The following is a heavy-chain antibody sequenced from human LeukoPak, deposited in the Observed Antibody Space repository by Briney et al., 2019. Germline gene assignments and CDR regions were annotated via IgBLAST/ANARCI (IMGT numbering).Heavy chain of an antibody. J-gene: IGHJ4*02. CDR2: ISTDNSYI. V-gene: IGHV3-21*06. Sequence: GGSLRLSFAASGFSLSSYSMNWVRQAPGKGLEWVSSISTDNSYIYYADSVKGRFTISRDNAKNSLYLQMNSLRAEDTAVYYCARDVSLDFWGQGTLVTVSS. CDR3: ARDVSLDF. CDR1: GFSLSSYS.